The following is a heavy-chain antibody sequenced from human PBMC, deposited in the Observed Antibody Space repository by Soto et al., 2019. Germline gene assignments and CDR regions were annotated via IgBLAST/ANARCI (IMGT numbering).Heavy chain of an antibody. CDR1: GFTFSSYD. Sequence: EVQLVXSGGGLVQPGXSLXLSCAASGFTFSSYDMHWVRQATGKGLEWVSAIGTAGDTYYPGSVKGRFTXXXXXXXXSXXXXXXXXXXXXXXXXXXXXXXXXGYSXXXTTXQXWYXDLWXRGXLVTV. D-gene: IGHD3-3*01. V-gene: IGHV3-13*01. J-gene: IGHJ2*01. CDR2: IGTAGDT. CDR3: XXXXXXGYSXXXTTXQXWYXDL.